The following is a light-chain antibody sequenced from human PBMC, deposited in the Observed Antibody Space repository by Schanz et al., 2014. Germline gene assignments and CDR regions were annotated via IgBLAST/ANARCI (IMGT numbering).Light chain of an antibody. J-gene: IGLJ3*02. CDR3: SAYTTTSTWV. Sequence: QSVLTQPASVSGSPGQSVTISCTGTSSDVGANNYVSWYQQHPGKAPKLLIYDVNSRPSGVSNRFSGSKSVNTASLTISGLQAEDEADYYCSAYTTTSTWVFGGGTKLTVL. CDR2: DVN. CDR1: SSDVGANNY. V-gene: IGLV2-14*03.